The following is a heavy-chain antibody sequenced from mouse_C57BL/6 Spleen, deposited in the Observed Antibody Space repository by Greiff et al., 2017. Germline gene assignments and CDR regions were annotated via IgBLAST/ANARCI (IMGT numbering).Heavy chain of an antibody. CDR3: AREDDYDSFDY. Sequence: EVKLVESGGGLVKPGGSLKLSCAASGFTFSSYAMSWVRQTPEKRLEWVATISDGGSYTYYPDNVKGRFTISRDNAKNNLYLQMSHLKSEDTAMYYCAREDDYDSFDYWGQGTTLTVSS. CDR1: GFTFSSYA. CDR2: ISDGGSYT. J-gene: IGHJ2*01. D-gene: IGHD2-4*01. V-gene: IGHV5-4*01.